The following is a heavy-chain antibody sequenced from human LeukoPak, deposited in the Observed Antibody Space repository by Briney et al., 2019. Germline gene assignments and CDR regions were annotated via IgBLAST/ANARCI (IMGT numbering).Heavy chain of an antibody. CDR3: ASNSYGYFYCDY. Sequence: GASVKVSCKASGGTFSSYAISWVRQAPGQGLEWMGGIIPIFGTANYAQKFQGRVTITTDESTSTAYMELSSLRSEDTAVYYCASNSYGYFYCDYWGQGTLVTVSS. J-gene: IGHJ4*02. D-gene: IGHD5-18*01. CDR1: GGTFSSYA. CDR2: IIPIFGTA. V-gene: IGHV1-69*05.